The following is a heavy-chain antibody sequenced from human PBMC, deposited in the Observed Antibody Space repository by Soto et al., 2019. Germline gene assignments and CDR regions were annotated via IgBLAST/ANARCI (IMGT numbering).Heavy chain of an antibody. CDR3: ARDYGDFQYYYGMDV. CDR2: IYYSGST. V-gene: IGHV4-31*03. J-gene: IGHJ6*02. CDR1: GGSISSGGYY. D-gene: IGHD4-17*01. Sequence: QVQLQESGPGLVKPSQTLSLTCTVSGGSISSGGYYWSWIRQHPGKGLEWIGYIYYSGSTYYNPSLKSRVTVSVDTSKNQFSLKLRSLTAADTAVYYCARDYGDFQYYYGMDVWGQGTTVTVSS.